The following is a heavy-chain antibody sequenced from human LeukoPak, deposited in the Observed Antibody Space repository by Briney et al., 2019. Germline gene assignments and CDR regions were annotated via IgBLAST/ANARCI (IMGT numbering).Heavy chain of an antibody. Sequence: ASVKVSCKASGGTFSSYAISWVRQAPGQGFEWMGGIIPIFGTANYAQKFQGRVTITADESTSTAYMELSSLRSEDTAVYYCARVTPDSYGYGGHDAFDIWGQGTMVTVSS. V-gene: IGHV1-69*13. CDR3: ARVTPDSYGYGGHDAFDI. J-gene: IGHJ3*02. CDR1: GGTFSSYA. CDR2: IIPIFGTA. D-gene: IGHD5-18*01.